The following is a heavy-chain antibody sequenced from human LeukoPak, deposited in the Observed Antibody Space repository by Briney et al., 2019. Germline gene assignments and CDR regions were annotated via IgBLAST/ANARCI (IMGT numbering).Heavy chain of an antibody. CDR2: IYPGDSDT. Sequence: GESLKISCKGSGYSFTSYWIGWVRQMPGKGLEWMGIIYPGDSDTRYSPSFQGQVTISADKSISTAYLQWSSLKASDTAMYYCAGVLSGDCSSTSCYYYYGMDVWGQGTTVTVSS. J-gene: IGHJ6*02. CDR3: AGVLSGDCSSTSCYYYYGMDV. V-gene: IGHV5-51*01. D-gene: IGHD2-2*03. CDR1: GYSFTSYW.